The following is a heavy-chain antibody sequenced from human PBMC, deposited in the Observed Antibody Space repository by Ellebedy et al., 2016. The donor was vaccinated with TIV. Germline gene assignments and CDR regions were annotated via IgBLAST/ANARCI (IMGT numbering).Heavy chain of an antibody. CDR3: ARDARHDWGDFDL. V-gene: IGHV1-18*01. J-gene: IGHJ2*01. Sequence: ASVQVSCKASGYNFLEYGVSWVRQAPGQGLEWMGWISPYSGNTKSPRKFQGRVTMTTDTSTSKAYMDLRTLKPDDTAFYYCARDARHDWGDFDLWGRGTLVTVSS. CDR2: ISPYSGNT. D-gene: IGHD3-9*01. CDR1: GYNFLEYG.